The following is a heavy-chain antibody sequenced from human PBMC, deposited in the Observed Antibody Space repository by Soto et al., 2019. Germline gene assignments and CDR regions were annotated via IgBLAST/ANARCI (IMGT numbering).Heavy chain of an antibody. D-gene: IGHD3-10*01. Sequence: ASVKVSCKASGYSFTGHYVHWMRQAPGQGLEWMGWINPGNGDTKYAQKFQGRVTMTRDTSISTHYMELSALKSDDTAVYYCARHVNRYYGPGSLHGLFDYWGQGTLVTVSS. CDR3: ARHVNRYYGPGSLHGLFDY. V-gene: IGHV1-2*02. CDR1: GYSFTGHY. CDR2: INPGNGDT. J-gene: IGHJ4*02.